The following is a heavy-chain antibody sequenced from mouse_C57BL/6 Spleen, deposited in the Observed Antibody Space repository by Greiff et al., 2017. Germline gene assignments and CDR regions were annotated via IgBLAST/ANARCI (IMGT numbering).Heavy chain of an antibody. Sequence: VQLQQSGAELARPGASVKLSCKASGYTFTSYGISWVKQRTGQGLEWIGEIYPRSGNTYYNEKFKGKATLTADQSSITSYMELRSLTSEDSAVYFCARSPGSNYCDYWGQGTTLTVSS. CDR2: IYPRSGNT. D-gene: IGHD1-1*01. CDR3: ARSPGSNYCDY. CDR1: GYTFTSYG. V-gene: IGHV1-81*01. J-gene: IGHJ2*01.